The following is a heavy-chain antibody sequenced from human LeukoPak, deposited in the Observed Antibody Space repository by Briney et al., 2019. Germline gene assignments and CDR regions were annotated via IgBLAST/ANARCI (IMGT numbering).Heavy chain of an antibody. CDR3: AKENPVGGTNYFDY. V-gene: IGHV3-23*01. CDR1: GFIFSTYA. CDR2: ITGSGDST. Sequence: PGGSLRLSCAASGFIFSTYAMSWVRQAPGKGLEWVSAITGSGDSTYYADSVKGRFTISRDNSKNTLSLQMNSLRAEDTAVYYCAKENPVGGTNYFDYWGRGTLVTVPS. J-gene: IGHJ4*02. D-gene: IGHD1-26*01.